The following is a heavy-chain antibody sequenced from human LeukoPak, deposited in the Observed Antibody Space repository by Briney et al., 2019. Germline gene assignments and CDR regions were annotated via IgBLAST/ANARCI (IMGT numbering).Heavy chain of an antibody. CDR2: IYYSGST. V-gene: IGHV4-59*08. Sequence: SETQSLTCTVSGGSISSYYWSWIRQPPGKGLEWIGYIYYSGSTNYNPSLKSRVTISVDTSKNQFSLKLSSVTAADTAVYYCARSLTVSDCFDYWGQGTLVTVSS. CDR3: ARSLTVSDCFDY. D-gene: IGHD2/OR15-2a*01. J-gene: IGHJ4*02. CDR1: GGSISSYY.